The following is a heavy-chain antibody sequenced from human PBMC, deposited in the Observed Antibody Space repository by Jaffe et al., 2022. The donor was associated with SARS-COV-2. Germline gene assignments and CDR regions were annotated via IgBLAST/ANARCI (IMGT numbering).Heavy chain of an antibody. CDR2: IYYSGST. D-gene: IGHD2-2*01. CDR3: ARQGIVVVDQLGMDV. CDR1: GGSISSSSYY. J-gene: IGHJ6*02. V-gene: IGHV4-39*01. Sequence: QLQLQESGPGLVKPSETLSLTCTVSGGSISSSSYYWGWIRQPPGKGLEWIGSIYYSGSTYYNPSLKSRVTISVDTSKNQFSLKLSSVTAADTAVYYCARQGIVVVDQLGMDVWGQGTTVTVSS.